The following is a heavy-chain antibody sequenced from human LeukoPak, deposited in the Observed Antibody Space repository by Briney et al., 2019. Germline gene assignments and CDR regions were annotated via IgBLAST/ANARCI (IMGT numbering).Heavy chain of an antibody. J-gene: IGHJ3*02. CDR1: GGSISSGGYY. CDR3: ARANYRGDAFNI. V-gene: IGHV4-31*03. D-gene: IGHD3-10*01. CDR2: IYYSGST. Sequence: SETLSLTCTVSGGSISSGGYYWSWIRQHPGKGLEWIGYIYYSGSTYYNPSLKSRVTTSVDTSKNQFSLKLSSVTAADTAVYYCARANYRGDAFNIWGQGTMVTVSS.